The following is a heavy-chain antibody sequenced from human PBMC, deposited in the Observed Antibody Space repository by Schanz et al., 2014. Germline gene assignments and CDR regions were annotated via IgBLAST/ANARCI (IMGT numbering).Heavy chain of an antibody. J-gene: IGHJ5*02. Sequence: EVELVESGGGLVKPGGSLRHSCVVSGFTFTNAWMSWVRQAPGKGLEWVGRIKSNTDGGTTDYATPVKGRFTISRDDSKNTLYLQMNSLKSEDTAVYYCTSMATIPRNWFDPWGQGTLVTVSS. CDR3: TSMATIPRNWFDP. D-gene: IGHD2-2*02. V-gene: IGHV3-15*01. CDR1: GFTFTNAW. CDR2: IKSNTDGGTT.